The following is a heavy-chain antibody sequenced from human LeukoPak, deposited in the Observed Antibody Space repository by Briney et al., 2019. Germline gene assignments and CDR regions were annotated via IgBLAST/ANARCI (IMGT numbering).Heavy chain of an antibody. J-gene: IGHJ4*02. CDR3: ARVTMVRGVIIHRYFDY. CDR1: GYTFTSYG. V-gene: IGHV1-18*01. Sequence: GASVKVSCKASGYTFTSYGISWVRQAPGQGLEWMGCISAYNGNTNYAQKLQGRVTMTTDTSTSTAYMELRSLRSDDTAVYYCARVTMVRGVIIHRYFDYWGQGTLVTVSS. D-gene: IGHD3-10*01. CDR2: ISAYNGNT.